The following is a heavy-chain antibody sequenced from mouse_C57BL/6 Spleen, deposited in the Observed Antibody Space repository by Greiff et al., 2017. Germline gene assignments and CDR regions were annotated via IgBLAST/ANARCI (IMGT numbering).Heavy chain of an antibody. D-gene: IGHD1-1*01. J-gene: IGHJ4*01. CDR2: IYPRSGNT. CDR3: ASSTVVAYYAMDY. Sequence: VQLQESGAELARPGASVKLSCKASGYTFTSYGISWVKQRTGQGLEWIGEIYPRSGNTYYNEKFKGKATLTADKSSSTAYMELRSLTSEDSAVXFCASSTVVAYYAMDYWGQGTSVTVSS. V-gene: IGHV1-81*01. CDR1: GYTFTSYG.